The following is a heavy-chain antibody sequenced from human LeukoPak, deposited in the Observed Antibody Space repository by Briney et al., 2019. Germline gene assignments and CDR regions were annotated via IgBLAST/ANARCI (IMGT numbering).Heavy chain of an antibody. D-gene: IGHD5-18*01. CDR2: IRSSSSTI. CDR3: ARALGYSYGYVFDY. J-gene: IGHJ4*02. V-gene: IGHV3-48*01. CDR1: GFTFSSYS. Sequence: GGSLRLSCAASGFTFSSYSMNWVRQAPGKGLEWVSYIRSSSSTIYYADSVKGRFTISRDNAKNSLYLQMNSLRAEDTAVYYCARALGYSYGYVFDYWGQGTLVTVSS.